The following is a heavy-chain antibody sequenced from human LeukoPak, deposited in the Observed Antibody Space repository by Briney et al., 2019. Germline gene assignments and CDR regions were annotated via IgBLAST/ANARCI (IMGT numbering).Heavy chain of an antibody. CDR2: INPNSGGT. Sequence: GASVKVSCKASGYTFTGYYIHWVRQAPGQGLEWMAWINPNSGGTNYAQKFQGRVTMTRDTSISTAYMELSSLKSDDTAVYYCARWTTDQDYGDYVSAFDIWGQGTMVTVSS. CDR3: ARWTTDQDYGDYVSAFDI. J-gene: IGHJ3*02. V-gene: IGHV1-2*02. D-gene: IGHD4-17*01. CDR1: GYTFTGYY.